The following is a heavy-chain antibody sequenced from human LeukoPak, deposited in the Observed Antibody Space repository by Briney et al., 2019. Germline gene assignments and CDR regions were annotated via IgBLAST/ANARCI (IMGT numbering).Heavy chain of an antibody. J-gene: IGHJ4*02. CDR2: ISGSGSNT. V-gene: IGHV3-23*01. CDR3: AKDGGGWYTSGWYYFDY. Sequence: AGGSLRLSCAASGLTFNNYAMTWVRQAPGKGLEWVSAISGSGSNTYYADSVKGRFTISRDNSRNTLYLQMNSLRAEDTAVYYCAKDGGGWYTSGWYYFDYWGQGTLVTVSS. D-gene: IGHD6-19*01. CDR1: GLTFNNYA.